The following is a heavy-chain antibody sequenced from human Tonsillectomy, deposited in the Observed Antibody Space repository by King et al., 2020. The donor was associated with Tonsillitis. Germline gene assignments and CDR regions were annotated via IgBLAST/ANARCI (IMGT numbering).Heavy chain of an antibody. V-gene: IGHV1-2*02. J-gene: IGHJ4*02. CDR1: GYTFTGYY. CDR3: ARRSYQLAGFFDY. Sequence: QVQLVESGAEVKKPGASVKVSCKPSGYTFTGYYLHWVRQAPGQGLEWMGGIDSNSGDSKYAQKFQGRVTMTTSTSMRTVYMELSSLRSDDTAVYYCARRSYQLAGFFDYWGQGALVTVSS. CDR2: IDSNSGDS. D-gene: IGHD1-1*01.